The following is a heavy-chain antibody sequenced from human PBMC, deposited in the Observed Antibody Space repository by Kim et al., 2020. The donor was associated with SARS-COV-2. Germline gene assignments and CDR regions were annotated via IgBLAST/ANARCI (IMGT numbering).Heavy chain of an antibody. J-gene: IGHJ4*02. Sequence: GGSLRLSCAASGFPFSSYAMHWVRQAPGKGLEYVSVISAYGNRTYYAESVRGRFTITRDNSKSTLSLQMNSLRGEDTAIYFCVKNCGGDCYSNYWGLGTLVTLSS. V-gene: IGHV3-64D*06. CDR3: VKNCGGDCYSNY. CDR1: GFPFSSYA. CDR2: ISAYGNRT. D-gene: IGHD2-21*01.